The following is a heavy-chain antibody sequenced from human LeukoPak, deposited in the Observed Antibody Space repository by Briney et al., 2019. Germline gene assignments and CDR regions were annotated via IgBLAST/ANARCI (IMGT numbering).Heavy chain of an antibody. D-gene: IGHD3-9*01. CDR1: GYTLTELS. V-gene: IGHV1-24*01. Sequence: ASVKVTCKVSGYTLTELSMHWVRQAPGKGLAWMGCFDPEDGETIYAQKFQGRVTRDKDKNTDTAYMELSSLKSEDTAVYYCATEVYFDWFIFGYWGQGTLVTVSS. J-gene: IGHJ4*02. CDR3: ATEVYFDWFIFGY. CDR2: FDPEDGET.